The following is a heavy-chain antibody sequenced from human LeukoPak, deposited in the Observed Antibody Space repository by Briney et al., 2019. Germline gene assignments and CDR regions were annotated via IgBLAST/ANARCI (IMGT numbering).Heavy chain of an antibody. Sequence: ASVKVSCKASGYTFTSYGISWVRQAPGQGLEWMGGIIPIFGTANYAQKFQGRVTITTDESTSTAYMELSSLRSEDTAVYYCARERDCSSTSCPFTFDYWGQGTLVTVSS. J-gene: IGHJ4*02. CDR3: ARERDCSSTSCPFTFDY. V-gene: IGHV1-69*05. D-gene: IGHD2-2*01. CDR1: GYTFTSYG. CDR2: IIPIFGTA.